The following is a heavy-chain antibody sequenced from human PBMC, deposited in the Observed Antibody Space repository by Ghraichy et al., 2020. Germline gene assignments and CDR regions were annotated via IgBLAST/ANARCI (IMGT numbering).Heavy chain of an antibody. Sequence: GGSLRLSCAASGFTFSNYAMNWVRQAPGKGLEWVSALSSNGGATYYADSVSGRFIISRDNSKNSLYLQMNSLRAEDTAVYYCAKATGTDYYYAMDVWGQGTTVTVSS. CDR2: LSSNGGAT. V-gene: IGHV3-23*01. CDR1: GFTFSNYA. D-gene: IGHD3-9*01. CDR3: AKATGTDYYYAMDV. J-gene: IGHJ6*02.